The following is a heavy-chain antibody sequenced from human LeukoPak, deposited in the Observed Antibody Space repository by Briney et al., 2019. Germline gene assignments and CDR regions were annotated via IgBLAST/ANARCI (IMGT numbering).Heavy chain of an antibody. CDR3: AREGGSTLDFDYYMDV. V-gene: IGHV1-69*13. D-gene: IGHD6-13*01. J-gene: IGHJ6*03. CDR2: IIPIFGTA. Sequence: SVKVSCKASGGTFSSYAISWVRQAPGQGLEWMGGIIPIFGTANYAQKFQGRVTITADESTSTAYMELSSLRSEDTAVYYCAREGGSTLDFDYYMDVWGKGTTVTVSS. CDR1: GGTFSSYA.